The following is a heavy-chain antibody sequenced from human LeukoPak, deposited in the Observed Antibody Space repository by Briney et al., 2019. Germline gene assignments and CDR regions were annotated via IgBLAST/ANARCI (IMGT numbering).Heavy chain of an antibody. CDR1: GYTFTIYY. Sequence: ASVKVSCKASGYTFTIYYMHWVRQAPGQGLEWMGIINPSGGSTSYAQKFQGRVTMTRDTSTSTVYMELSSLRSEDTAVYYCARVSSGLYYYDSSGYYFDYWGQGTLVTVSS. CDR3: ARVSSGLYYYDSSGYYFDY. V-gene: IGHV1-46*01. J-gene: IGHJ4*02. CDR2: INPSGGST. D-gene: IGHD3-22*01.